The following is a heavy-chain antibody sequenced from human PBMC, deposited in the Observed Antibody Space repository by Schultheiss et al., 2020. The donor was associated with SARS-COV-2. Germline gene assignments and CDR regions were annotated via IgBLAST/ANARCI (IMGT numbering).Heavy chain of an antibody. V-gene: IGHV1-69*13. D-gene: IGHD6-13*01. CDR3: ARVSLYSSVAADY. CDR1: GGTFSSYA. J-gene: IGHJ4*02. CDR2: IIPICGTA. Sequence: SVKVSCKASGGTFSSYAISWVRQAPGQGLEWMGGIIPICGTANYAQKFQGRVTITADESTSTAYMELSSLRSEDTAVYYCARVSLYSSVAADYWGQGTLVTVSS.